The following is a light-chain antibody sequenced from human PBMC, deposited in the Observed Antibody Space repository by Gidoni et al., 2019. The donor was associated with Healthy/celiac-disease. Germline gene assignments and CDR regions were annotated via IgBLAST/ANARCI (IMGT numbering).Light chain of an antibody. Sequence: EIVLTQSPGTLSLSPGERATLSCRASQSVSSSYVAWYQQKPGQAPRLLIYAASRRATDIPDRFSGSGSGTDFTLIISRLEPEDFAVYYCQQYDSSPKTFGQGTKVEIK. V-gene: IGKV3-20*01. CDR1: QSVSSSY. CDR3: QQYDSSPKT. J-gene: IGKJ1*01. CDR2: AAS.